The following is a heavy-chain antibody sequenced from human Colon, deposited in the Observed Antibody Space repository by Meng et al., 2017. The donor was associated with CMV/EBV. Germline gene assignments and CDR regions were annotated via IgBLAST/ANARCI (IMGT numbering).Heavy chain of an antibody. J-gene: IGHJ4*01. CDR2: VSQDGRT. Sequence: QVQLQESGPGLVTPSGTLSLTCAVSGLSVSNDYWWTWVRQAPGKGLEWIGEVSQDGRTNSNPSLKSRLSMSVDKSKNQFSLNLRSVTAADTASYFCASSSGWWRIDYWGHGTLVTVSS. CDR1: GLSVSNDYW. CDR3: ASSSGWWRIDY. D-gene: IGHD6-19*01. V-gene: IGHV4-4*02.